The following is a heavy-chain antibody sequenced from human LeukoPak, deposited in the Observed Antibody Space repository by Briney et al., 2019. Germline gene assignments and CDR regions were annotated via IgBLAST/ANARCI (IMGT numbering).Heavy chain of an antibody. D-gene: IGHD2-15*01. CDR3: ARDNDIVVVVAATPYYYYYMDV. J-gene: IGHJ6*03. CDR1: GFTFSSYW. CDR2: IKQDGSEK. Sequence: GGSLRLSCAASGFTFSSYWMSWVRQAPGKGLEWVANIKQDGSEKYYVDSVKGRFTISRDNAKNSLYLQMNSLRAEDTAVYYCARDNDIVVVVAATPYYYYYMDVWGKGTTVTVSS. V-gene: IGHV3-7*01.